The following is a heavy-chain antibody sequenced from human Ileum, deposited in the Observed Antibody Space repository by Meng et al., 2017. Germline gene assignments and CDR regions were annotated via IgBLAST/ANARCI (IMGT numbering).Heavy chain of an antibody. CDR3: EDSGH. V-gene: IGHV3-23*04. J-gene: IGHJ4*02. CDR1: EFSFTSQA. CDR2: ISGIDDST. D-gene: IGHD3/OR15-3a*01. Sequence: GQLVEAWGDLVQPGGSLRLSCTASEFSFTSQAMNWVRQAPGKGLEWVSTISGIDDSTYYAASVKGRFSISRDNFKNTIYLQMNNLRADDTAVYYCEDSGHWGQGTLVTVFS.